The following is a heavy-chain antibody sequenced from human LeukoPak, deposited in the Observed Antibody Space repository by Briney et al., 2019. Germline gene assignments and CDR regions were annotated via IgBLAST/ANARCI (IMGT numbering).Heavy chain of an antibody. J-gene: IGHJ5*02. Sequence: SSETLSLTCTVSGGSISSYYWSWIRQPPGKGLEWIGYIYYSGNSNYNPSLNSRVTISVDTSENQFSLRLSSVTAADTAIYYCARDLGYCSTASCYAWFDPWGQGTLVTVSS. CDR1: GGSISSYY. V-gene: IGHV4-59*01. D-gene: IGHD2-2*01. CDR3: ARDLGYCSTASCYAWFDP. CDR2: IYYSGNS.